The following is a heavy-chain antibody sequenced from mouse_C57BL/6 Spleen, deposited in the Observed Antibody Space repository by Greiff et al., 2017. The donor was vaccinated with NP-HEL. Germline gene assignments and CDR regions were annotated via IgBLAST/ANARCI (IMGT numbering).Heavy chain of an antibody. V-gene: IGHV1-54*01. CDR1: GYAFTNYL. CDR3: ARGGVYYGSSYDY. J-gene: IGHJ2*01. D-gene: IGHD1-1*01. CDR2: INPGSGGT. Sequence: VQLQQSGAELVRPGTSVKVSCKASGYAFTNYLIEWVKQRPGQGLEWIGVINPGSGGTNYNEKFKGKATLTADKSSSTAYMQLSSLTSEDSAVYICARGGVYYGSSYDYWGQGTTLTVSS.